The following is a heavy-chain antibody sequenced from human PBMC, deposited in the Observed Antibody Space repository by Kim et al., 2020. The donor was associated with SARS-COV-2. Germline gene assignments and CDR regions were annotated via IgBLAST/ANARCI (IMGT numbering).Heavy chain of an antibody. CDR2: INHSGST. CDR3: ARGRGSSSWFRGIYFDY. V-gene: IGHV4-34*01. CDR1: GGSFSGYY. J-gene: IGHJ4*02. D-gene: IGHD6-13*01. Sequence: SETLSLTCAVYGGSFSGYYWSWIRQPPGKGLEWIGEINHSGSTNYNPSLKSRVTISVDTSKNQFSLKLSSVTAADTAVYYCARGRGSSSWFRGIYFDYWGQGTLVTVSS.